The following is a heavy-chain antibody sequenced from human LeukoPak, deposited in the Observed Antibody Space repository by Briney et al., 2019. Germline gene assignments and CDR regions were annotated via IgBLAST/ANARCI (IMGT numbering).Heavy chain of an antibody. D-gene: IGHD3-10*01. V-gene: IGHV3-64D*06. Sequence: GSLRLSCSASGFTFSSYAMHWVRQAPGKGLEYVSAISSDGGSTYYADSVKGRFTVSRDNSKNTLYLQMSSLRAEDTAVYYCVRGNFNGGIDYWGQGTLVTVSS. CDR3: VRGNFNGGIDY. CDR1: GFTFSSYA. CDR2: ISSDGGST. J-gene: IGHJ4*02.